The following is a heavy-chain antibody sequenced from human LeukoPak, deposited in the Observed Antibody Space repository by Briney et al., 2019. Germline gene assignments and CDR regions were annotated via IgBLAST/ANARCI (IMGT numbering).Heavy chain of an antibody. CDR3: ATSFDFGVNYYYYYMDV. V-gene: IGHV1-69*13. J-gene: IGHJ6*03. CDR2: IFPIFGTA. CDR1: GGTFSSYA. Sequence: GASVKVSCKASGGTFSSYAISWVRQAPGQGLEWMGGIFPIFGTANYAQKFQGRVTITADESTSTAYMELSSLRSEDTAVYYCATSFDFGVNYYYYYMDVWGKGTTVTISS. D-gene: IGHD3-10*01.